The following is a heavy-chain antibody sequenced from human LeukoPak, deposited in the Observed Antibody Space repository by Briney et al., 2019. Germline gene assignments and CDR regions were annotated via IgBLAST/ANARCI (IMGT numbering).Heavy chain of an antibody. CDR3: ARGCSSSWCWKY. J-gene: IGHJ4*02. D-gene: IGHD6-13*01. Sequence: PGGSLRLSCAASGFTFSSYSMNWVRQAPGKGLEWVSSISSSSSYIYYADSVKGRFTISRDNAKNSLYLQMNSLRAEDTAVYYCARGCSSSWCWKYWGQGTLVTVSS. V-gene: IGHV3-21*01. CDR2: ISSSSSYI. CDR1: GFTFSSYS.